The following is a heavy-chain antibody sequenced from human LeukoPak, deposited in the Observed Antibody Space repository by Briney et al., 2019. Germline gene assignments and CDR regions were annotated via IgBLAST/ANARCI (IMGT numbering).Heavy chain of an antibody. CDR1: GYSFTSYW. CDR3: ARRDNSGYYDY. V-gene: IGHV5-51*01. D-gene: IGHD3-22*01. CDR2: IYPGDSNT. J-gene: IGHJ4*02. Sequence: VESLKISCKCSGYSFTSYWIGWVRQMPGKGLEWMGIIYPGDSNTRYSPSFQGQVTISADKSISTAYLQWSSLKALDTAMYYCARRDNSGYYDYWGQGTLVTVSS.